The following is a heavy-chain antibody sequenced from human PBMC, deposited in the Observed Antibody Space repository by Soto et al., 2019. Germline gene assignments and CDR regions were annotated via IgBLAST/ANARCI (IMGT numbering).Heavy chain of an antibody. V-gene: IGHV1-18*01. CDR3: ARQPEHYSSSWYWIDP. J-gene: IGHJ5*02. CDR2: ISAYNGNT. Sequence: ASVKVSFKASGYTFTSYGISWVRQAPGQGLEWMGWISAYNGNTNYAQKLQGRVTMTTDTSTSTAYMELRSLRSDDTAVYYCARQPEHYSSSWYWIDPWGQGTLVTVSS. CDR1: GYTFTSYG. D-gene: IGHD6-13*01.